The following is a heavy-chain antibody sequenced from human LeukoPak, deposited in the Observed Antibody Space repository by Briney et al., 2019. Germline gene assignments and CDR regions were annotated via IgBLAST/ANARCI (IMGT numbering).Heavy chain of an antibody. V-gene: IGHV3-23*01. CDR3: AKDYAVGSLDY. Sequence: AGTLRLSCAASGVTFSVFAMSWIRQAPGKGLELVSSMSCIGERTFYADSVRGRFTISRDNSKNTVSLQMESLRAEDTALYYCAKDYAVGSLDYWGQGPLVTVSS. J-gene: IGHJ4*02. D-gene: IGHD3-16*01. CDR2: MSCIGERT. CDR1: GVTFSVFA.